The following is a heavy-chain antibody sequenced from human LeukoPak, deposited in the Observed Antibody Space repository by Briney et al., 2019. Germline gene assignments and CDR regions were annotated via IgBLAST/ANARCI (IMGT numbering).Heavy chain of an antibody. V-gene: IGHV4-61*01. CDR1: GDSVSSASHY. CDR3: ARGTECGGSPFGL. J-gene: IGHJ5*02. D-gene: IGHD1-14*01. Sequence: SETLSLTCTVSGDSVSSASHYWSWIRQPPGKGLEWIGYINYRGSTNCKPSLKSRVTISVDTSKNQFSLKVNSLTTADTAVYYCARGTECGGSPFGLWGQGGLVSVSS. CDR2: INYRGST.